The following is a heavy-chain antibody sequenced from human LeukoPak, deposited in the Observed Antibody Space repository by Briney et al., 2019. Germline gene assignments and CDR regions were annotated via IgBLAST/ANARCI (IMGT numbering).Heavy chain of an antibody. Sequence: AASVKVSCKASGYTFTSYGISWVRQAPGQGLEWMGWISGYNGNTNYAQKLQGRVTMTTDTSTSTAYMELRSLRSDDTAVYYCARAPPQYSSSWRGWFDPWGQGTLVTVSS. J-gene: IGHJ5*02. CDR1: GYTFTSYG. D-gene: IGHD6-13*01. V-gene: IGHV1-18*01. CDR3: ARAPPQYSSSWRGWFDP. CDR2: ISGYNGNT.